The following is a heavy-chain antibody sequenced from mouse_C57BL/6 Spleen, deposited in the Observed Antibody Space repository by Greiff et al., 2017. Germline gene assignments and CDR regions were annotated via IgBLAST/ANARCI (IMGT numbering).Heavy chain of an antibody. D-gene: IGHD4-1*01. J-gene: IGHJ3*01. CDR1: GYAFSSYW. CDR3: AREGLGRDPSAY. V-gene: IGHV1-80*01. Sequence: VQLQQSGAELVKPGASVKISCKASGYAFSSYWMNWVKQRPGKGLEWIGQIYPGDGDTNYKGKFKGKATLTADKSSSTAYMQLSSLTSEDSAVYFWAREGLGRDPSAYWGQGTLVTVSA. CDR2: IYPGDGDT.